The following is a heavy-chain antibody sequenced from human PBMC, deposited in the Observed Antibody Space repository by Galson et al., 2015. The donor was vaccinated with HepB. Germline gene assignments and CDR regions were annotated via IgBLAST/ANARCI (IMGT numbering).Heavy chain of an antibody. D-gene: IGHD3-10*01. J-gene: IGHJ6*02. CDR3: VRDYYGSASFSYYYGMDV. Sequence: CAISGDSVSSNSAVWNWIRQSPSRGLEWLGRTYYRSQWYNHYAVSVKSRISINPDTSKNQFSLQLNSVTPEDTAVYYCVRDYYGSASFSYYYGMDVWGQGTTVTVSS. CDR2: TYYRSQWYN. CDR1: GDSVSSNSAV. V-gene: IGHV6-1*01.